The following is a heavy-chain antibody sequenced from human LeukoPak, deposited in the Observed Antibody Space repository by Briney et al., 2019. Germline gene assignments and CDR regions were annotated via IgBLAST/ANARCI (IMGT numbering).Heavy chain of an antibody. CDR2: IYYSGST. CDR1: GGSISGSSYY. V-gene: IGHV4-39*01. J-gene: IGHJ4*02. CDR3: ARLSSEGDY. Sequence: SETLSLTCTVSGGSISGSSYYWGWIRQPPGKGLEWIGSIYYSGSTYYNPSLKSRVTISVDTSKNQFSLKLSSVTAADTAVYYCARLSSEGDYWGQGTLVTVSS. D-gene: IGHD6-19*01.